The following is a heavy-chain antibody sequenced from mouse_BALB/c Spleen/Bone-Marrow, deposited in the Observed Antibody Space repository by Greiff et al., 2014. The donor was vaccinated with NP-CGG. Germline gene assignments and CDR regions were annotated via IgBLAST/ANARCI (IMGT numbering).Heavy chain of an antibody. Sequence: VQLQQSGAELVKPGASVKLSCTASGFNIKDTYMHWVKQRPEQGLEWIGRIDPANGNTKYDPKFQGKATITADTSSNTAYMQLSSLTSEDTAVYYCASSAYSWGQGTLVTVSA. V-gene: IGHV14-3*02. CDR1: GFNIKDTY. D-gene: IGHD2-10*01. CDR3: ASSAYS. J-gene: IGHJ3*01. CDR2: IDPANGNT.